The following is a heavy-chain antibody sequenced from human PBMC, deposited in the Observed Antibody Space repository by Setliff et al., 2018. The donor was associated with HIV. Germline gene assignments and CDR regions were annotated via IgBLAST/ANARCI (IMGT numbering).Heavy chain of an antibody. J-gene: IGHJ6*03. Sequence: PSETLSLTCTVSGGSISSYYWSWIRQPAGKGLEWIGRIYTSGSTNYNPSLKSRVTISLDTSKNQFSLNLSPVTAADTAVYYCARRSPGGGYYMDVWGKGTTVTVSS. CDR2: IYTSGST. CDR3: ARRSPGGGYYMDV. CDR1: GGSISSYY. D-gene: IGHD3-16*01. V-gene: IGHV4-4*07.